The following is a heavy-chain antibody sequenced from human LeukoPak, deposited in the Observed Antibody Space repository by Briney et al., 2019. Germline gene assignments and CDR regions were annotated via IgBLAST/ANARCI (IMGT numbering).Heavy chain of an antibody. V-gene: IGHV1-69*13. D-gene: IGHD5-24*01. J-gene: IGHJ6*03. CDR1: GGTFSSYA. Sequence: ASVKVSCKASGGTFSSYAISWVRQAPGQGLEWMEGIIPIFGTANYAQKFQGRVTITADESTSTAYMELSSLRSEDTAVYYCARTGEMATIADYYYYMDVWGKGTTVTVSS. CDR3: ARTGEMATIADYYYYMDV. CDR2: IIPIFGTA.